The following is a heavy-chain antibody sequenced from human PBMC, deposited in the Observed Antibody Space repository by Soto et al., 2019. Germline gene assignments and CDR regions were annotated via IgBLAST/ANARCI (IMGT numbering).Heavy chain of an antibody. CDR1: GFTVSTKY. D-gene: IGHD3-16*01. Sequence: EVQVVESGGGLVQPGGSLRLSCAASGFTVSTKYMSWVRQAPGKGLEWVSVIYSGGSTFYADSVRGRFTISRDNSKNNVNLQMNSLRAEDTAVYYCARDPWAADYWGQGTLVTVSS. CDR2: IYSGGST. V-gene: IGHV3-66*01. CDR3: ARDPWAADY. J-gene: IGHJ4*02.